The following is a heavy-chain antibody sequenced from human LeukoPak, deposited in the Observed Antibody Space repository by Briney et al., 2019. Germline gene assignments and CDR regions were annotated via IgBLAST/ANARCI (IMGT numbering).Heavy chain of an antibody. D-gene: IGHD3-3*01. CDR1: GFTYSSYA. Sequence: GGSLRLXCAASGFTYSSYAMSWVRQAPGKGLEWVSAISGSGSSTYYADSVKGRFTISRDNSKSTLYLQMNSLRAEDTAVYYCAKEVFDFWSGYDYWGQGTLVTVSS. V-gene: IGHV3-23*01. J-gene: IGHJ4*02. CDR3: AKEVFDFWSGYDY. CDR2: ISGSGSST.